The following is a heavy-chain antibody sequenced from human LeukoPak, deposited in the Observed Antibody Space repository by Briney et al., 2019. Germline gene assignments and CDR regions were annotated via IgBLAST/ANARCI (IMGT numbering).Heavy chain of an antibody. D-gene: IGHD3-22*01. J-gene: IGHJ4*02. V-gene: IGHV3-30-3*01. CDR3: ARDLPAGIVPPTRL. Sequence: GGSLRLSCAASGFTFSSYAMHWVRQAPGKGLGWVAVISYDGSNKYYAASVKGRFTISRDNSKNTLYLQMNSLRAEDTAVYYCARDLPAGIVPPTRLWGQGTLVTVSS. CDR2: ISYDGSNK. CDR1: GFTFSSYA.